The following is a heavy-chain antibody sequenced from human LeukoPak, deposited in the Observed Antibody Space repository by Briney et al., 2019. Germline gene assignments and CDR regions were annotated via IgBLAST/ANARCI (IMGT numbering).Heavy chain of an antibody. CDR2: IYGSGST. J-gene: IGHJ4*02. Sequence: SETLSLTCTVSGGSISSYYWSWIRQPPGKGLEWIGHIYGSGSTSYNPSLKSRVTLSVDTSKNQFSLKLSSVTAADTAVYYCARAPFFWGQGTLVTVSS. CDR3: ARAPFF. D-gene: IGHD2/OR15-2a*01. CDR1: GGSISSYY. V-gene: IGHV4-59*01.